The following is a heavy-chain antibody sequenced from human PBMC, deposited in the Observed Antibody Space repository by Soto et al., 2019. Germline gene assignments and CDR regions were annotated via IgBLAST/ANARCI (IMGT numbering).Heavy chain of an antibody. Sequence: SETLSLTCVLSGSLPVGSLSTYFWTWIRQPPGKGLEWIGEINHSGSPNYSPSLRGRVTISLDTSKKQFSLNLSSVTAADTAVYFCARARFSQWSQDYYGLDVWGQGTTVTVSS. V-gene: IGHV4-34*01. CDR3: ARARFSQWSQDYYGLDV. J-gene: IGHJ6*02. D-gene: IGHD3-3*01. CDR2: INHSGSP. CDR1: GSLPVGSLSTYF.